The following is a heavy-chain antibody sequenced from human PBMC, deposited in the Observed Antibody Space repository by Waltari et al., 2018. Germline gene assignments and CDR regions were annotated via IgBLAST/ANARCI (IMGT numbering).Heavy chain of an antibody. CDR1: TFDDYA. D-gene: IGHD2-2*01. Sequence: TFDDYAMHWVRQAPGKGLEWVSGISWNSGSIGYADSVKGRFTISRDNAKNSLYLQMNSLRAEDTALYYCAKDIVVVPAAMEGRSGFDYWGQGTLVTVSS. J-gene: IGHJ4*02. V-gene: IGHV3-9*01. CDR2: ISWNSGSI. CDR3: AKDIVVVPAAMEGRSGFDY.